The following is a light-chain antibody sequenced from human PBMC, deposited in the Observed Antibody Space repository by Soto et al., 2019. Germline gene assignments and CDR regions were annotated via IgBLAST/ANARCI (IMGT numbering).Light chain of an antibody. V-gene: IGKV3-20*01. Sequence: EIVLTQSPGTLSLSPGEGATLSCRASQGVSSSHLAWYQQKPGQAPRLLIYGASNRATGIPDRFSASVSGTDFTLTISRLEPEDSAVYYCQQYGTSPPLYAFGPGTKLEIK. CDR3: QQYGTSPPLYA. CDR1: QGVSSSH. CDR2: GAS. J-gene: IGKJ2*01.